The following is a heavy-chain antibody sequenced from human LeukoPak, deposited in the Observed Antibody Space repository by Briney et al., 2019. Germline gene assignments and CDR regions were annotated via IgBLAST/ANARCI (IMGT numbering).Heavy chain of an antibody. J-gene: IGHJ6*03. CDR1: GFTFSNYA. CDR2: ISTNGGNT. Sequence: GGSLRLSCAASGFTFSNYAMHWVRQAPGKGLEYVSGISTNGGNTYYANSVKGRFTISRDNSKNTVYLQMGSLRVEDMAVYYCAKCGGAHYYFSYMDVWGKGTTVTISS. D-gene: IGHD3-16*01. CDR3: AKCGGAHYYFSYMDV. V-gene: IGHV3-64*01.